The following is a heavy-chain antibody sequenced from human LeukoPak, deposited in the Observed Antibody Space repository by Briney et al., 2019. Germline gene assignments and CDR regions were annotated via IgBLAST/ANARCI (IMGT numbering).Heavy chain of an antibody. Sequence: SETLSLTCTVSGDSITSSSYYWGWIRQPPGKGLEWIGYIYHSGSTYYNPSLKSRVIISVDRSKNQFSLKLNSVTAADTAVYYCASYFYCSSSSCLDAFDIWGQGTMVTVSS. CDR3: ASYFYCSSSSCLDAFDI. J-gene: IGHJ3*02. CDR2: IYHSGST. CDR1: GDSITSSSYY. V-gene: IGHV4-30-2*01. D-gene: IGHD2-2*01.